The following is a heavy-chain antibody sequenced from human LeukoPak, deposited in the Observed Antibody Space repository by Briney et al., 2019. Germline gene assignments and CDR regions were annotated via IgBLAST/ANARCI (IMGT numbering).Heavy chain of an antibody. Sequence: GGSLRLSCVASGFTFSRDWMHWVRQAPGKGLVWVSRISGDGRSTSYADSVKGRFTISRDNSKNTLYLQMNSLRAEDTAVYYCANPGGVDYWGQGTLVTVSS. CDR1: GFTFSRDW. CDR3: ANPGGVDY. J-gene: IGHJ4*02. CDR2: ISGDGRST. D-gene: IGHD1-14*01. V-gene: IGHV3-74*01.